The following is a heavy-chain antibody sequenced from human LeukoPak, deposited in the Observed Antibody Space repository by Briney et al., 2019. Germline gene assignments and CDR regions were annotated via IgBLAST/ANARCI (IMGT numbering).Heavy chain of an antibody. CDR1: GYTFTGYY. Sequence: ASVKVSCKASGYTFTGYYMHWVRQAPGQGLEWMGWINPNSGGTNYAQKFQGWVTMTRDTSISTAYMELSRLRSDDTAVYYCAIAFGYCSSTSCQPDAFDIWGQGTMVTVSS. J-gene: IGHJ3*02. CDR3: AIAFGYCSSTSCQPDAFDI. CDR2: INPNSGGT. V-gene: IGHV1-2*04. D-gene: IGHD2-2*03.